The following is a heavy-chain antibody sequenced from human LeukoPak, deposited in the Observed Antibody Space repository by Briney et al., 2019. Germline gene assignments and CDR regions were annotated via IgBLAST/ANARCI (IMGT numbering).Heavy chain of an antibody. CDR3: ARDGCSGGSCPPTFYYYYYYMDV. D-gene: IGHD2-15*01. CDR1: GFAFGSYV. V-gene: IGHV3-48*04. Sequence: GGSLRLSCGASGFAFGSYVMNWVRQAPGKGLEWVSSISGSGGTTYYADSVKGRFTISRDNAKNSLYLQMNSLRAEDTAVYYCARDGCSGGSCPPTFYYYYYYMDVWGKGTTVTVSS. J-gene: IGHJ6*03. CDR2: ISGSGGTT.